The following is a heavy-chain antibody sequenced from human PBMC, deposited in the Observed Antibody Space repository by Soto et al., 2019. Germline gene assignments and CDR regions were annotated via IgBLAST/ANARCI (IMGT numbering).Heavy chain of an antibody. Sequence: GASVKVSCKASGYTFTSYAMHWVRQAPGQRLEWMGWINAGNGNTKYSQKFQGRVTITRDTSASTAYMELSSLRSEDTAVYYCARCGDVAARFGGDDYWGQGTLVTVSS. D-gene: IGHD6-6*01. V-gene: IGHV1-3*01. J-gene: IGHJ4*02. CDR2: INAGNGNT. CDR1: GYTFTSYA. CDR3: ARCGDVAARFGGDDY.